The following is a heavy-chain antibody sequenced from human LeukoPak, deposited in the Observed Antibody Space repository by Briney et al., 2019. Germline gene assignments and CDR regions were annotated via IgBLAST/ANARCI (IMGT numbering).Heavy chain of an antibody. Sequence: SETLSLTCAVYGGSFSGYYWSWIRQPPGKGLEWIGYIYYSGSTNYNPSLKSRVTISVDTSKNQFSLKLSSVTAADTAVYYCARDSGWLRSNYYYYGMDVWGQGTTVTVSS. V-gene: IGHV4-59*01. CDR3: ARDSGWLRSNYYYYGMDV. J-gene: IGHJ6*02. CDR2: IYYSGST. D-gene: IGHD5-12*01. CDR1: GGSFSGYY.